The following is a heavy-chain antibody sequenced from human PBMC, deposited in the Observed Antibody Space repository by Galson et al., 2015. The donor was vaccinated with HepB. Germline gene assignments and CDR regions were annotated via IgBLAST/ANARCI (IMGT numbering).Heavy chain of an antibody. CDR1: GFAFSSCA. V-gene: IGHV3-23*01. Sequence: SLRLSCAASGFAFSSCAMTWVRQAPGKGLEWVSTIGGRGHNTYYMGSMEGRFTISRDNSQNTLFLQMNSLRADDTAIYYCAKTETTGFSPFYYFDYWGQGTPVTVSS. D-gene: IGHD1-14*01. CDR3: AKTETTGFSPFYYFDY. CDR2: IGGRGHNT. J-gene: IGHJ4*02.